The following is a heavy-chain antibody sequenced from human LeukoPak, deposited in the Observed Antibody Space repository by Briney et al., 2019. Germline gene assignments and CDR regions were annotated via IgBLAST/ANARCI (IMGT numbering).Heavy chain of an antibody. CDR2: IYYSGST. Sequence: SETLSLTCAVSGGSISSGGYYWSWIRQHPGKGLERIGCIYYSGSTYYNPSLKSRVTISVDTSKNQFSLKLSSVTAADTAVYYCARAGYSSGWYSDYWGQGTLVTVSS. CDR3: ARAGYSSGWYSDY. CDR1: GGSISSGGYY. V-gene: IGHV4-31*11. D-gene: IGHD6-19*01. J-gene: IGHJ4*02.